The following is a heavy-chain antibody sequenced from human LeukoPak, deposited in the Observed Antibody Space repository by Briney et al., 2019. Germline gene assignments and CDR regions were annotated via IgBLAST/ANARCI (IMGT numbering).Heavy chain of an antibody. D-gene: IGHD7-27*01. J-gene: IGHJ6*03. Sequence: SETLSLTCTVSGGSISSHYWSWIRQPPGKGLEWTGYIYYSGSTNYNPSLKSRVTISVDTSKNQFSLKLSSVTAADTAVYYCARGGATGDRYYYMDVWGKGTTVTVSS. CDR1: GGSISSHY. CDR2: IYYSGST. CDR3: ARGGATGDRYYYMDV. V-gene: IGHV4-59*11.